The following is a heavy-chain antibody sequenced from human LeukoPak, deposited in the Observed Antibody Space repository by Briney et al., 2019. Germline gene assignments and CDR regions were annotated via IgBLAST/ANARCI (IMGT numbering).Heavy chain of an antibody. J-gene: IGHJ4*02. V-gene: IGHV4-59*01. CDR3: VRGVTYFDY. Sequence: SETLSLTCTVSGDSISSYYWSWIRQPPGKGLEWIGYIYYSGSTNYNPSLKGRVTISVDTSKNQFSLKLSSVTAADTAVYYCVRGVTYFDYWGQGTLVTVSS. D-gene: IGHD3-10*01. CDR2: IYYSGST. CDR1: GDSISSYY.